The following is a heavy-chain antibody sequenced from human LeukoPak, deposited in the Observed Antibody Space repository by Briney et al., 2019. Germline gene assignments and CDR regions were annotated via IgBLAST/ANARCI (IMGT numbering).Heavy chain of an antibody. CDR2: IYYSGST. CDR3: ARHVAIFGVVISWFDP. D-gene: IGHD3-3*01. J-gene: IGHJ5*02. V-gene: IGHV4-39*01. Sequence: PSETLSLTCTVSGGSISSSGYYWGWIRQPPGKGLEWIGSIYYSGSTYYNPSLKSRVTISVDTSKNQFSLKLSSVTAADTAVYYCARHVAIFGVVISWFDPWGQGTLVTVSS. CDR1: GGSISSSGYY.